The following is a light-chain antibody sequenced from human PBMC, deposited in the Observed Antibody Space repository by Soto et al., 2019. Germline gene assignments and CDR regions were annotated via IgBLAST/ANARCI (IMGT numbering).Light chain of an antibody. V-gene: IGKV1-39*01. CDR3: QQSFSAPRT. CDR2: SAS. CDR1: ETIIDY. J-gene: IGKJ2*01. Sequence: DIPRSQSPSSLSASVGDSVTITCRASETIIDYLNWYQQQPGEAPKLLIFSASSLHSGVPSRFRGSGSGTHFTLTISSLQPVDFATYFCQQSFSAPRTFGQGTKLQAK.